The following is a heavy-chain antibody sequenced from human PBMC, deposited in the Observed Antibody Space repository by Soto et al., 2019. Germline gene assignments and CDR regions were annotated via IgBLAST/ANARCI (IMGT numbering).Heavy chain of an antibody. CDR2: INPNSGGT. Sequence: ASVKVSCKASGYRFTGYYMHWVRQAPGQGLEWMGWINPNSGGTHYAQKFQGRVTMTWDTSISTAYMELNRLRSDDTAVYYCARDTSSSSSDGGGVDFDYWGQGTLVTVSS. V-gene: IGHV1-2*02. D-gene: IGHD6-6*01. CDR3: ARDTSSSSSDGGGVDFDY. CDR1: GYRFTGYY. J-gene: IGHJ4*02.